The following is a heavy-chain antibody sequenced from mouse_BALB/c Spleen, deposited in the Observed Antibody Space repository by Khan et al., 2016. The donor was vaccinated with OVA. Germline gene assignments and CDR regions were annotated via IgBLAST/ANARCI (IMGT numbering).Heavy chain of an antibody. D-gene: IGHD2-3*01. J-gene: IGHJ2*01. Sequence: EVELVEFGGGLVQPGGSRKLSCAASGFTFSSFGVHWVRQAPEKGLEWVAYISSDSRIIYYADTVKGRFTISRDNPKNSLFLQMTSLRSEDTAMYYCAKDGRWLPFDYWGQGTTLTVSS. CDR1: GFTFSSFG. CDR2: ISSDSRII. V-gene: IGHV5-17*02. CDR3: AKDGRWLPFDY.